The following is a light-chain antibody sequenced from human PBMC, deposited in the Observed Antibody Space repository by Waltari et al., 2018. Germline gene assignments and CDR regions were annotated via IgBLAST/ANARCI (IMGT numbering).Light chain of an antibody. CDR1: QSVSSN. V-gene: IGKV3-15*01. CDR3: QQYNNWPGLS. Sequence: EIVMTQSPATLSVSPGERATLSCRASQSVSSNLAWYQQKPGQAPRLLIYGASTRATGIPARLSGSGSGTEFTLTISSLQSEDFAVYYCQQYNNWPGLSFGQGTKLEIK. J-gene: IGKJ2*03. CDR2: GAS.